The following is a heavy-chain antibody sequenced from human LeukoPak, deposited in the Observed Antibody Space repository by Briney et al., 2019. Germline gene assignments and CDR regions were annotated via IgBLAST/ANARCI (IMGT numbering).Heavy chain of an antibody. V-gene: IGHV4-34*01. Sequence: SETLPLTCAVYGGSFSGYYWSWIRQPPGKGLEWIGEINHSGSTNYNPSLKSRVTISVDTSKNQFSLKLSSVTAADTAVYYCARGSGYSYGYFLYWGQGTLVTVSS. CDR3: ARGSGYSYGYFLY. J-gene: IGHJ4*02. D-gene: IGHD5-18*01. CDR1: GGSFSGYY. CDR2: INHSGST.